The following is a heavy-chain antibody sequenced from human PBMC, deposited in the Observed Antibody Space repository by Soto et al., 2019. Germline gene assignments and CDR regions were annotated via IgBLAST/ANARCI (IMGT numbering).Heavy chain of an antibody. J-gene: IGHJ6*03. V-gene: IGHV3-30-3*01. CDR2: ISYDGNNK. D-gene: IGHD3-9*01. CDR3: ARPGSGYDVLTGSYFSYYHNVEV. Sequence: SLRLSCASSEFTFSKFYMHCVLHARGNGLDCVAVISYDGNNKYYADSVKGLFSISRDNSKNTLSLQINSLREEDTAVYFCARPGSGYDVLTGSYFSYYHNVEVWGKGNTVNVSS. CDR1: EFTFSKFY.